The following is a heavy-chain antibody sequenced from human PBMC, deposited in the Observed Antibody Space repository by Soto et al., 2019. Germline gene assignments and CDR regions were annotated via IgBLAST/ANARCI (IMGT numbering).Heavy chain of an antibody. J-gene: IGHJ4*02. V-gene: IGHV4-31*03. CDR2: IYYSGST. D-gene: IGHD4-17*01. CDR3: ARDKSRDGDYGGIDY. CDR1: GGSISSGGYY. Sequence: SETLSLTCTVSGGSISSGGYYWSWIRQHPGKGLEWIGYIYYSGSTYYNPSLKSRVTISVDTSKNQFSLKLSSVTAADTAVYYCARDKSRDGDYGGIDYWGQGTLVTVSS.